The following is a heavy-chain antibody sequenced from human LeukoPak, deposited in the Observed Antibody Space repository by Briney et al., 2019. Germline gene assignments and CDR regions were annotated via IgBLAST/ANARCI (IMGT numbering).Heavy chain of an antibody. Sequence: SETPSLTCTVSGGSVSSGSYFWSWIRQPPGKGLEWIGYIYYSGSTNYNPSLKSRVTISVDTSKNQFSLKLSSVTAADTAVYYCARRYVRSAFDYWGQGTLVTVSS. CDR1: GGSVSSGSYF. J-gene: IGHJ4*02. V-gene: IGHV4-61*01. CDR2: IYYSGST. CDR3: ARRYVRSAFDY. D-gene: IGHD2-15*01.